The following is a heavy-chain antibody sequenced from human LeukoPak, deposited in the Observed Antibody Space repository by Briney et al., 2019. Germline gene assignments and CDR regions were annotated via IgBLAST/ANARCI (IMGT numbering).Heavy chain of an antibody. CDR1: GGSFSGHY. Sequence: IPSETLSLTCAVYGGSFSGHYWSWIRQPPGKGLEWIGEINHSGSTNYNPSLKSRVTISVDTSKNQFSLKLSSVTAADTAVYYCARALSSSWYGDYWGQGTLVTVSS. CDR2: INHSGST. V-gene: IGHV4-34*01. J-gene: IGHJ4*02. CDR3: ARALSSSWYGDY. D-gene: IGHD6-13*01.